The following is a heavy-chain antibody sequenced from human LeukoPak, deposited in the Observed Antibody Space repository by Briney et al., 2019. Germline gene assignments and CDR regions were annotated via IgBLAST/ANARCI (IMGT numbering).Heavy chain of an antibody. V-gene: IGHV3-66*01. CDR2: IYAGVSP. Sequence: GGSLRLSCAASGFTVSSNYMTWVRQAPGKGLEWVSVIYAGVSPYYADSVKGRFTISRDNSKNTLYLQMNSLRVEDTAEYYFGRVGGASNWGRGNWFDPWGQGALVTVSS. CDR3: GRVGGASNWGRGNWFDP. D-gene: IGHD7-27*01. CDR1: GFTVSSNY. J-gene: IGHJ5*02.